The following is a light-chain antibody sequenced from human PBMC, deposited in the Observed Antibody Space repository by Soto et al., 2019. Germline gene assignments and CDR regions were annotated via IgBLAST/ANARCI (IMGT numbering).Light chain of an antibody. J-gene: IGLJ3*02. V-gene: IGLV2-8*01. Sequence: QSVLAQPPSASGSPGQSVTISCTGSGSDIGAYNFVSWYQQHPGKAPKLMIFGVTERPSGVPDRFSGSKSGNTASLTVSGLQADDEADYYCQSYDSSLGGGMFGGGTKLTVL. CDR2: GVT. CDR3: QSYDSSLGGGM. CDR1: GSDIGAYNF.